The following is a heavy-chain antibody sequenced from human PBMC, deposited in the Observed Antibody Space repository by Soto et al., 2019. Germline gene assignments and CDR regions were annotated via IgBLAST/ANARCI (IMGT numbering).Heavy chain of an antibody. CDR1: GLIFSDVW. J-gene: IGHJ4*02. Sequence: GGSLRLSCAASGLIFSDVWMTWVRQAPGKGLEWVGRIKTKPDDGTIDYAAPVRGRFTISRDDSKNTLYLQMSSLTPDDTGVYYCTTSNLGVDFWGPGTLVTVSS. V-gene: IGHV3-15*01. D-gene: IGHD1-1*01. CDR2: IKTKPDDGTI. CDR3: TTSNLGVDF.